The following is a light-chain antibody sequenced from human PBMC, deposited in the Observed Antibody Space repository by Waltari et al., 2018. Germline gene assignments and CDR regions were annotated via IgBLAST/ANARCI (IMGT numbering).Light chain of an antibody. V-gene: IGLV4-69*01. CDR1: GEYSPYA. Sequence: QLVLTQSPSASASLGASVKLTCPLTGEYSPYAIPWPPQQPEKGPRYLMNVNSDGSHDKADGIPERFSGSSAGAERYLIISRLQSDDEADYFCQTWGMNIQVFGGGTRLTVL. J-gene: IGLJ3*02. CDR2: VNSDGSH. CDR3: QTWGMNIQV.